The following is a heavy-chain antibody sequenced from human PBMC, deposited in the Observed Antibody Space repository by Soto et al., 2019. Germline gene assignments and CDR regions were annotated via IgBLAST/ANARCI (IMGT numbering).Heavy chain of an antibody. Sequence: QLQLQESGPGLGQPSDTLSLTCSVSGGSISIRQYYWGWIRQSPGEGLEWIGSSSYSGDTYYNPSLQTRVTVSVGTWTNQFTLNLTAVSAAHTAVYNCSRTTAHAHCFDYWGQGTRVSVS. CDR1: GGSISIRQYY. CDR2: SSYSGDT. J-gene: IGHJ4*02. V-gene: IGHV4-39*01. CDR3: SRTTAHAHCFDY. D-gene: IGHD1-1*01.